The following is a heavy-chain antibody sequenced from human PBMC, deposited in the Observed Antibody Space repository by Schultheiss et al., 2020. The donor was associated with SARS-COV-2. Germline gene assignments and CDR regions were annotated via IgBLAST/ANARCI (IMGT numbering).Heavy chain of an antibody. CDR3: ARDGYCSGGSCYYYYYGMDV. V-gene: IGHV4-39*07. CDR1: GGSISSGGYY. D-gene: IGHD2-15*01. J-gene: IGHJ6*02. Sequence: SETLSLTCTVSGGSISSGGYYWSWIRQPPGKGLEWIGSIYYSGSTYYNPSLKSRVTISVDTSKNQFSLKLSSVTAADTAVYYCARDGYCSGGSCYYYYYGMDVWGQGTTVTVSS. CDR2: IYYSGST.